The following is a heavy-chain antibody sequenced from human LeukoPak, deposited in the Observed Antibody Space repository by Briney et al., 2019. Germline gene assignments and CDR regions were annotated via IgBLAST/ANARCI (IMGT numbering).Heavy chain of an antibody. J-gene: IGHJ4*02. V-gene: IGHV4-59*08. CDR3: ARHTDIAPLSSLKY. D-gene: IGHD6-13*01. CDR1: GGSISSNY. CDR2: INYSGST. Sequence: SETLSLTCTVSGGSISSNYWSWIRQPPGNRLEWIGYINYSGSTNYNPSLNSRATMFVDMSTNQFSLKLRSVTAADTAVYYCARHTDIAPLSSLKYWGQGTLVTVSS.